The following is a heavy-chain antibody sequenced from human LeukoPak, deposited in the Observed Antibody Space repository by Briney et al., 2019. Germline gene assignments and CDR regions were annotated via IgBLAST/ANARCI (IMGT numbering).Heavy chain of an antibody. D-gene: IGHD6-13*01. CDR1: GGSISSYY. CDR3: ARDFPLTGYSSSWYRPDAFDI. Sequence: PSETLSLTCTVSGGSISSYYWSWIRQPAGKGLEWIGRIYTSGSTNYNPSLKSRVTMSVDTSKNQFSLKLSSVTAADTAVYYCARDFPLTGYSSSWYRPDAFDIWGQGTMVTVSS. V-gene: IGHV4-4*07. CDR2: IYTSGST. J-gene: IGHJ3*02.